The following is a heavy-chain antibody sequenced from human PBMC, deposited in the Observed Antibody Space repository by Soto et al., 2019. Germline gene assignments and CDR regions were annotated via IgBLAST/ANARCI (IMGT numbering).Heavy chain of an antibody. V-gene: IGHV1-3*01. CDR1: GYTFTSYA. J-gene: IGHJ4*02. CDR2: INAGNGNT. Sequence: ASVKVTCKASGYTFTSYAMHWVRQAPGQRLEWMGWINAGNGNTKYSQKFQGRVTITRDTSASTAYMELSSLRSEDTAVYYCARDPVRSPPDYWGQGTLVTVSS. CDR3: ARDPVRSPPDY. D-gene: IGHD3-10*01.